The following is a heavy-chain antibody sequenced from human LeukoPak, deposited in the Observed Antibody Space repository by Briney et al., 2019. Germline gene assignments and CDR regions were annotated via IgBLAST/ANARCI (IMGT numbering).Heavy chain of an antibody. V-gene: IGHV3-30-3*01. J-gene: IGHJ4*02. CDR3: ARGRSGSYFGDY. Sequence: GGSLRLSCAASGFTFSGYAMHWVRQAPGKGLEWVAVISYDGSNKYYADSVKGRFTISRDNSKNTLYLQMNSLRAEDTAVYYCARGRSGSYFGDYWGQGTLVTVSS. CDR2: ISYDGSNK. CDR1: GFTFSGYA. D-gene: IGHD1-26*01.